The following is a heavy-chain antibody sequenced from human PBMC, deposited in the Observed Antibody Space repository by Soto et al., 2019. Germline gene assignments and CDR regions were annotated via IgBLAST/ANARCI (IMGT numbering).Heavy chain of an antibody. CDR1: GFTLTSYE. J-gene: IGHJ6*02. CDR3: ARERPSSDFWSGYSFGMDV. V-gene: IGHV3-48*03. CDR2: ISSGGQTI. D-gene: IGHD3-3*01. Sequence: GGSLRLSCEASGFTLTSYEMNWVRQAPGKGLEWVSYISSGGQTIYYADSVKGRFTISRDNAKNSLYLQMNSLRGEDAAVYYCARERPSSDFWSGYSFGMDVWGQGTTVTVSS.